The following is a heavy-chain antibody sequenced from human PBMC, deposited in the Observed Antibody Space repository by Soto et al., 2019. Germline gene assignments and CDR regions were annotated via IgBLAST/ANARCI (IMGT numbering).Heavy chain of an antibody. CDR1: GYPVTAYY. J-gene: IGHJ3*02. CDR2: INPATGAA. V-gene: IGHV1-2*02. CDR3: AGGGGVGVAGSAAFDM. D-gene: IGHD3-3*01. Sequence: QLHLVQSGAVVKKPGASVTVSCSASGYPVTAYYMHWVRQAPGRGLEWMGGINPATGAAKYTQTFQGRVPLARDPAPDSVFLGPGGPAFWDTAGFLWAGGGGVGVAGSAAFDMWGQGTLVTVSS.